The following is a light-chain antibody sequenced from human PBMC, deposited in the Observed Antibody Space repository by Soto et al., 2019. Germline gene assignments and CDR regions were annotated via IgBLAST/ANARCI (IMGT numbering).Light chain of an antibody. CDR3: QSFDSSLTTWV. Sequence: QSVLTQPPSVSGAPGQRVSISCTGSSSNIGAAYDVHWYQKLPGTAPKLLICANTNRPSGVPDRFSGSRSGTSASLAITGLQAEDEADYYCQSFDSSLTTWVFGGGTKVTVL. CDR1: SSNIGAAYD. J-gene: IGLJ3*02. CDR2: ANT. V-gene: IGLV1-40*01.